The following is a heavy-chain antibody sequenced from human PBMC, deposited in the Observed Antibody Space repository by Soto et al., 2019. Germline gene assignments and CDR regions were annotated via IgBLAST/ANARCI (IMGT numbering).Heavy chain of an antibody. CDR1: GLTISSASYY. CDR2: IYYNGST. V-gene: IGHV4-31*03. D-gene: IGHD6-13*01. Sequence: QVLLQESGPGLMKPSQTLSLTCTVSGLTISSASYYWSWIRQHPGKGLEWVGNIYYNGSTYYSPSLKSRVTLWVDTSKKQFSLRLASVTAADTAVYYCARYRISGSWAKFDYWGQGTLVTFSS. J-gene: IGHJ4*02. CDR3: ARYRISGSWAKFDY.